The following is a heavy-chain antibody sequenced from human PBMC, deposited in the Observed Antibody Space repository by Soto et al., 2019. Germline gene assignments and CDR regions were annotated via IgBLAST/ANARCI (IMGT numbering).Heavy chain of an antibody. CDR3: ARDRGSSSLYYYDSSGYYYYYYGMDV. Sequence: SVKVSCKASGGTFSSYAISWVRQAPGQGLEWMGGIIPIFGTANYAQKFQGRVTITADKSTSTAYMELSSLRSEDTAVYYCARDRGSSSLYYYDSSGYYYYYYGMDVWGQGTTVTVSS. CDR2: IIPIFGTA. CDR1: GGTFSSYA. D-gene: IGHD3-22*01. J-gene: IGHJ6*02. V-gene: IGHV1-69*06.